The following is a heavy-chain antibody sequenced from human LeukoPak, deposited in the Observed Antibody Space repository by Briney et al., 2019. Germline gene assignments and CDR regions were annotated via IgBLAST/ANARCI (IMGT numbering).Heavy chain of an antibody. CDR3: AHSAPSDFDS. J-gene: IGHJ4*02. Sequence: TLSLTCTVSGGSISSYYWSWIRQPPGKALEWLVLIYGDDDKRYSPSLKSRLTITKDTSKNQVVLTMTNMDPVDTATYYCAHSAPSDFDSWGQGTLVTVSS. CDR2: IYGDDDK. V-gene: IGHV2-5*08. CDR1: GGSISSYYW.